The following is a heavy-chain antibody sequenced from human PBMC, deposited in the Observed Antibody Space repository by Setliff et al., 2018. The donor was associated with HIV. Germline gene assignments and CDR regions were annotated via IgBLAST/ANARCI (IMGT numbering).Heavy chain of an antibody. CDR1: GFTVSDNY. Sequence: PGGSLRLSCAVSGFTVSDNYMTWVRQAPGKRLEWVALMYDGGTTHYSDSVKGRFTISRDISKNTLDLQMNSLRVDDTAVYYCARGGGSGYYSAPFDYWGRGTLVTVSS. V-gene: IGHV3-53*01. CDR2: MYDGGTT. D-gene: IGHD3-22*01. CDR3: ARGGGSGYYSAPFDY. J-gene: IGHJ4*02.